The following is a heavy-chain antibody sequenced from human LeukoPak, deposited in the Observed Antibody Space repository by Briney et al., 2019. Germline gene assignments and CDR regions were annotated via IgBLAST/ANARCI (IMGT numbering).Heavy chain of an antibody. CDR3: ARAGSSRGSLYYYYGMDV. D-gene: IGHD3-10*01. V-gene: IGHV1-18*01. CDR1: GYTFTSYG. J-gene: IGHJ6*02. Sequence: GASVKVSCKASGYTFTSYGISWVRQAPGQGLEWMGWISAYNGNTNYAQKLQGRVTMTTDTSTSTAYMELRSLRSDDTAVYYCARAGSSRGSLYYYYGMDVWGQGTTVTVSS. CDR2: ISAYNGNT.